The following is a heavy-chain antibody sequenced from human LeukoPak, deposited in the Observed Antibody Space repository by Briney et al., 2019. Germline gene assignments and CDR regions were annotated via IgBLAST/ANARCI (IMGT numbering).Heavy chain of an antibody. CDR3: ARWADDSGIYYIAS. Sequence: PGGSLRLSCAASGFTFSNYWMTWVRQAPGKGLQWVASIRQDANVKYYVDSVKGRFTISRANAENSLYLQMNSLRAEDTAVYYCARWADDSGIYYIASWGQGSLVIVSS. CDR2: IRQDANVK. D-gene: IGHD3-10*01. V-gene: IGHV3-7*01. J-gene: IGHJ4*02. CDR1: GFTFSNYW.